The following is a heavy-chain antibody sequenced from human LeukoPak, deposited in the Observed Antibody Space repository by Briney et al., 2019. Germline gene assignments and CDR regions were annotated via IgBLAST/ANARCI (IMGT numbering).Heavy chain of an antibody. Sequence: PGGSLRLSCAASGFTFSSYAMHWVRQAPGKGLEWVAVISYDGSNKYYADSVKGRFTISRDNSKNTLYLQMNSLRAEDTAVYYCARDPQWRYYFDYWGQGTLVTVSS. CDR3: ARDPQWRYYFDY. CDR2: ISYDGSNK. J-gene: IGHJ4*02. V-gene: IGHV3-30*04. D-gene: IGHD6-19*01. CDR1: GFTFSSYA.